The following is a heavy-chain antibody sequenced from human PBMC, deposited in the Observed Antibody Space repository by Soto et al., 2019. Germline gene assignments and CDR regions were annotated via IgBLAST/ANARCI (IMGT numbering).Heavy chain of an antibody. Sequence: QVQLVESGGGVVQPGRSLRLSCAASGFTFSSYAMHWVRQAPGKGLEWVAVISYAGSNKYYADSEKDTFTTSRDNCKNTLYLQMNSLRAVETAVYDSASGDNSLYHYWGEGALDTVSS. J-gene: IGHJ4*02. D-gene: IGHD1-20*01. CDR1: GFTFSSYA. CDR3: ASGDNSLYHY. CDR2: ISYAGSNK. V-gene: IGHV3-30-3*01.